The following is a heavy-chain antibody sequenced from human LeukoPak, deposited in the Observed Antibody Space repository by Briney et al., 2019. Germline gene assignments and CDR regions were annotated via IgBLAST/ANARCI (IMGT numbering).Heavy chain of an antibody. CDR1: GYTFTSYG. J-gene: IGHJ4*02. CDR3: ARGRWGYSGYDNFDY. D-gene: IGHD5-12*01. Sequence: APVKVSCKASGYTFTSYGINWVRQATGQGLEWMGWMNPNSGNTGYARKFQGRVTMTRNTSISTAYMELSSLRSEDTAVYYCARGRWGYSGYDNFDYWGQGTLVTVSS. CDR2: MNPNSGNT. V-gene: IGHV1-8*02.